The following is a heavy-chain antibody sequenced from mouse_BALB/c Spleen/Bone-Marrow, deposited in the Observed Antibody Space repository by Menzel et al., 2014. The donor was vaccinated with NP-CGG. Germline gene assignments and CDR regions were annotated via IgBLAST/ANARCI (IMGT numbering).Heavy chain of an antibody. D-gene: IGHD2-1*01. Sequence: EVMLVESGGGLVQPGGSRKLSCAASGFTFSRFGMHWVRQAPEKGLEWVAYISSGSSTIYYADTVKGRFTISRDNPKNTLFLQMSSLRSDDPAMYFFARSRGNCLYYAIDYWGQGTSATASS. J-gene: IGHJ4*01. CDR2: ISSGSSTI. CDR3: ARSRGNCLYYAIDY. CDR1: GFTFSRFG. V-gene: IGHV5-17*02.